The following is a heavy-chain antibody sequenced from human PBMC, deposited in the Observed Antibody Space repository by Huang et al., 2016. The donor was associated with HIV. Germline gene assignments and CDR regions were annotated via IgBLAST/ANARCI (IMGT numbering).Heavy chain of an antibody. Sequence: QLQLQESGSGLVKPSQTLSLTCAVSGGSISRGAYSWGWIRQPPGKGLEWIGYIYHSGSTYYNPSLKSRVTISVDRSKNQFSLKLSSVTAADTAVYYCARDLAAAGTGAFDIWGQGTMVTVSS. CDR2: IYHSGST. J-gene: IGHJ3*02. CDR1: GGSISRGAYS. V-gene: IGHV4-30-2*01. CDR3: ARDLAAAGTGAFDI. D-gene: IGHD6-13*01.